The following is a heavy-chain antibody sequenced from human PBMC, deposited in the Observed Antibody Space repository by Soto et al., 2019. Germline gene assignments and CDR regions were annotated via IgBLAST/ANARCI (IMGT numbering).Heavy chain of an antibody. Sequence: PXXSLRLSCAASGFTFSSYAMRWVLQAPGKGLEWVSTISGTGGSTYYPDSVKGRFTISRDNSKNTVYLQMNSLRAEDAAVYYCAKEMTSGYYLFDYWGQGTLVTVSS. J-gene: IGHJ4*02. CDR1: GFTFSSYA. D-gene: IGHD3-22*01. V-gene: IGHV3-23*01. CDR3: AKEMTSGYYLFDY. CDR2: ISGTGGST.